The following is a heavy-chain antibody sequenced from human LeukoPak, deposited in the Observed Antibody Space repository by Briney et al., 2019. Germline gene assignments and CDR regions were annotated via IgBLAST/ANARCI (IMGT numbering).Heavy chain of an antibody. CDR2: IYYSGST. CDR1: GGSISSGGYY. J-gene: IGHJ4*02. Sequence: PSETLSLTCTVSGGSISSGGYYWSWIRQHPGKGLEWIGYIYYSGSTYYNPSLKSRVTISVDTSKNQFSLKLSSVTAADTAVYYCARSGVEGMIVAYWGQGTLVTVSS. D-gene: IGHD3-22*01. V-gene: IGHV4-31*03. CDR3: ARSGVEGMIVAY.